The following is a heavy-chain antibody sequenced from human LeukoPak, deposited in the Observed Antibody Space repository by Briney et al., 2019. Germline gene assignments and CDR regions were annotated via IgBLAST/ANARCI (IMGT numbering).Heavy chain of an antibody. J-gene: IGHJ4*02. D-gene: IGHD1-26*01. CDR1: GYSISSGYY. Sequence: KPSETLSLTCAVSGYSISSGYYWGWIRQPPGKGLEWIGSIYHSGSTYYNPSLKSRVTISVDTSKNQFSLKLSSVTAADTAVYYRARRAYGTKFDYWGQGTLVTVSS. CDR3: ARRAYGTKFDY. CDR2: IYHSGST. V-gene: IGHV4-38-2*01.